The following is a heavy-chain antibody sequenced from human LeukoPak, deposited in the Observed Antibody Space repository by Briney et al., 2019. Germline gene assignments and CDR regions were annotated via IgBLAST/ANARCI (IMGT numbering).Heavy chain of an antibody. CDR1: GGSISSYF. J-gene: IGHJ4*02. CDR2: IYYSGST. V-gene: IGHV4-59*08. CDR3: ARHKTMGPSDY. D-gene: IGHD4/OR15-4a*01. Sequence: SETLSLTCTISGGSISSYFWSWIRQPPGKGLEWIGNIYYSGSTNYNPSLKSRVTISVDTSKNQFSLKLSSVTAADTAVYYCARHKTMGPSDYWGQGTLVTVSS.